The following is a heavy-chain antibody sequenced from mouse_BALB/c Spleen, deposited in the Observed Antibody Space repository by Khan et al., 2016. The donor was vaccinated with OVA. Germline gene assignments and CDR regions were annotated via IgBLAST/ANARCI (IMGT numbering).Heavy chain of an antibody. J-gene: IGHJ2*01. D-gene: IGHD1-1*01. V-gene: IGHV1-84*02. CDR1: GYTFTDFY. CDR3: AKGGYYGNSLFDY. CDR2: IYPGSGNT. Sequence: QVQLQQSGPELVKPGASVKISCKASGYTFTDFYINWVKQKPGQGLEWIGWIYPGSGNTKYNEKFKDMATLTGDTSSSTAYTQLSSLTSEDTAVYFCAKGGYYGNSLFDYWGQGTTLTVSA.